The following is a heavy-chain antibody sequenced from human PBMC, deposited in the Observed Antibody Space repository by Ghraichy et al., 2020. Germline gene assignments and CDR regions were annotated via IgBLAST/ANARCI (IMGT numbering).Heavy chain of an antibody. V-gene: IGHV4-39*01. J-gene: IGHJ4*02. D-gene: IGHD5-12*01. CDR2: IYYSGST. CDR3: ARHQGGYEIDY. Sequence: SETLSLTCTVSGGSISSSSYYWGWIRQPPGKGLEWIGSIYYSGSTYYNPSLKSRVTISVDTSKNQFSLKLSSVTAADTAVYYCARHQGGYEIDYWGQGTLVTVSS. CDR1: GGSISSSSYY.